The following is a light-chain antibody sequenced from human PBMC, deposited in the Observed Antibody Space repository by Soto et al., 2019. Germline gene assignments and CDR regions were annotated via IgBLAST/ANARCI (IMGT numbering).Light chain of an antibody. CDR2: DVS. CDR3: QHYVSLRLT. Sequence: DIQMTQPPSSLSAYVGDRVTITCQASQDIDKYLNWYQQKPGKAPKLLIDDVSNLETGVPSRFSGSGSGTHFTFTIASLQPEDTAIYYCQHYVSLRLTFGGGTKVDI. J-gene: IGKJ4*01. CDR1: QDIDKY. V-gene: IGKV1-33*01.